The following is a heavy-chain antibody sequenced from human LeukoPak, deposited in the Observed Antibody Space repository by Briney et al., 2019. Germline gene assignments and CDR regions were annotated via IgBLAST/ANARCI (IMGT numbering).Heavy chain of an antibody. J-gene: IGHJ6*02. CDR1: GYTFTSYG. CDR3: ARDVDIVVVPAPTSYGMDV. Sequence: ASVKVSCKASGYTFTSYGISWVRQAPGQGLEWMGWISAYNGNTNYAQKLQGRVTMTTDTSTSTAYMELRSLRSGDTAVYYCARDVDIVVVPAPTSYGMDVWGQGTTVTVSS. V-gene: IGHV1-18*01. CDR2: ISAYNGNT. D-gene: IGHD2-2*01.